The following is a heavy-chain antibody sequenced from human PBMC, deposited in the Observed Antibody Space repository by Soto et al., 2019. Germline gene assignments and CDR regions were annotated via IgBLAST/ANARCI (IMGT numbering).Heavy chain of an antibody. D-gene: IGHD3-3*01. CDR2: IKQDGSEE. CDR1: GFTFTNYW. Sequence: EVQLVESGGDLVQPGGSLRLSCAASGFTFTNYWMSWVRQAPGKGPEWVANIKQDGSEEFYVDSVKGRFTISRDNAKNSLYLQMNSLRAEDTAVYYCVRGGTIYGVVSRYYYYYYMDVWGKGTTVTVSS. J-gene: IGHJ6*03. V-gene: IGHV3-7*01. CDR3: VRGGTIYGVVSRYYYYYYMDV.